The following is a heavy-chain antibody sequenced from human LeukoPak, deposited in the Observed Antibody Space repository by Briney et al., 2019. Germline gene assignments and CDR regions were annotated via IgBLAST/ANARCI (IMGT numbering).Heavy chain of an antibody. Sequence: PGGSLRLSCAASGFTFSSYGMHWVRQAPGKGLEWVAFIRYDGSNKYYADSVKGRFTISRDNSKNTLYLQMNSLRAEDTAVYYCAKTLPSGPYYFDYWGQGSLVTVSS. V-gene: IGHV3-30*02. CDR3: AKTLPSGPYYFDY. CDR1: GFTFSSYG. J-gene: IGHJ4*02. CDR2: IRYDGSNK.